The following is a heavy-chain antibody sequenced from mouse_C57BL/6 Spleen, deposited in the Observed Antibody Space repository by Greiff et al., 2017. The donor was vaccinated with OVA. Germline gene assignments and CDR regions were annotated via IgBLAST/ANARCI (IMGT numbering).Heavy chain of an antibody. CDR1: GYTFTDYN. D-gene: IGHD1-1*01. CDR2: INPNNGGT. CDR3: ARRVYYYGSRGWYFDV. V-gene: IGHV1-18*01. Sequence: VQLQQSGPELVKPGASVKIPCKASGYTFTDYNMDWVKQSHGKSLEWIGDINPNNGGTIYNQKFKGKATLTVDKSSSTAYMELRSLTSEDTAVYYCARRVYYYGSRGWYFDVWGTGTTVTVSS. J-gene: IGHJ1*03.